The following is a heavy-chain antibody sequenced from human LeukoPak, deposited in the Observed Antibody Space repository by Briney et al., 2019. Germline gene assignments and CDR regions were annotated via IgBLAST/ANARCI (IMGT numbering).Heavy chain of an antibody. CDR3: ARRNTYYYDSSGYYYFDY. CDR2: IYYSGST. J-gene: IGHJ4*02. Sequence: PSEALSLTCTVSGGSISSYYWSWIRQPPAKGLEWIGYIYYSGSTNYNPSLKSRVTISLDASKNQFSLKPNSVTAADTAVYYCARRNTYYYDSSGYYYFDYWGQGTLVTVSS. V-gene: IGHV4-59*08. CDR1: GGSISSYY. D-gene: IGHD3-22*01.